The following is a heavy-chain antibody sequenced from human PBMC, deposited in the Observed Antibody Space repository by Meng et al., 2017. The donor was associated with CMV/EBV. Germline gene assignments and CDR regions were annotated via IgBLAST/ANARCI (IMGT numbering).Heavy chain of an antibody. CDR1: GGTFSSYA. J-gene: IGHJ6*02. V-gene: IGHV1-69*05. D-gene: IGHD3-3*01. CDR3: ARDVLRFLEYGGMDV. CDR2: IIPIFGTA. Sequence: SVKVSCKASGGTFSSYAISWVRQAPGQGLEWMGGIIPIFGTANYVQKFQGRVTITTDESTSTAYMELSSLRSEDTAVYYCARDVLRFLEYGGMDVWGQGTTVTVSS.